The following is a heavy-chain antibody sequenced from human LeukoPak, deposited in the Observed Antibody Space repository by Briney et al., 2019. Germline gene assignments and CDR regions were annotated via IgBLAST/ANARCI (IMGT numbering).Heavy chain of an antibody. CDR1: GFTFSSYG. CDR2: IWYDGSNK. J-gene: IGHJ4*02. Sequence: PGGSLRLSCEASGFTFSSYGMHWVRQAPGKGLEWVAVIWYDGSNKYYADSVKGRFTISRDNSKNTLYLQMNSLRAEDTAVYYCARDPSEMATILDYWGQGTLVTVSS. CDR3: ARDPSEMATILDY. D-gene: IGHD5-24*01. V-gene: IGHV3-33*01.